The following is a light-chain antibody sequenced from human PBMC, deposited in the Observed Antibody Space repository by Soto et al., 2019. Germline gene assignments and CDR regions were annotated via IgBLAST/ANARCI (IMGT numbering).Light chain of an antibody. CDR1: QSISSY. Sequence: DIQMTQSPSSRSASAVDRVTITCRASQSISSYLNWYQQKPGKAPKLLIYAASSLQSGVPSRFSGSGSGTDFTLTISSLQPEDFATYYCQQSYSTPITFGQGTRLEI. CDR2: AAS. J-gene: IGKJ5*01. V-gene: IGKV1-39*01. CDR3: QQSYSTPIT.